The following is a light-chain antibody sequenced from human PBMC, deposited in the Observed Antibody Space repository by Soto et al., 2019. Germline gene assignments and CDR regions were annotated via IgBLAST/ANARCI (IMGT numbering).Light chain of an antibody. CDR1: QSLLHSNGYTY. CDR2: LGS. Sequence: DIVMTQSPLSLPVTPGEPASISCRSSQSLLHSNGYTYLDWYLQKPGQSPQLLIYLGSNRASGVPDRFSGRGSGTDFTLKISRVEAEDVGVYYCMQAQQTPWTFGQGTKVEIK. CDR3: MQAQQTPWT. V-gene: IGKV2-28*01. J-gene: IGKJ1*01.